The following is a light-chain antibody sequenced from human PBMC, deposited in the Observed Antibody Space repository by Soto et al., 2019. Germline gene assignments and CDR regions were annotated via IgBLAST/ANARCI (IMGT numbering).Light chain of an antibody. CDR1: SSNIGAGYD. CDR2: GNS. CDR3: QSYDSSLSVGV. V-gene: IGLV1-40*01. Sequence: QSVLTQPPSVSGAPGQRVTISCTGNSSNIGAGYDVNWYQQFLGTAPKLLIYGNSDRPSGVPDRFSGSKSGTSASLAITGLQSEDEADYYCQSYDSSLSVGVFGGGTQLTVL. J-gene: IGLJ2*01.